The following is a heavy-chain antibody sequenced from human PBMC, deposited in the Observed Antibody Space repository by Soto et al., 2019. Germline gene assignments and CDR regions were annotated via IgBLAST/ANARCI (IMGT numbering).Heavy chain of an antibody. CDR1: GFNVNSDY. CDR2: IYSGETT. J-gene: IGHJ4*02. CDR3: TRDGRGLGRLSLFEY. Sequence: GGSLRLSCAASGFNVNSDYMNWVRQTPGKGLEWVASIYSGETTYYADSVRGRFTISSDKSKNTLYFQLSSLRIEDTAVYYCTRDGRGLGRLSLFEYWGQGVLVTVSS. D-gene: IGHD2-21*02. V-gene: IGHV3-53*01.